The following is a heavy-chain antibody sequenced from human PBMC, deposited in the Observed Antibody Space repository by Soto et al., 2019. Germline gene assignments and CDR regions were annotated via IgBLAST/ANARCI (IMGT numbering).Heavy chain of an antibody. CDR1: GGSISSSSYY. V-gene: IGHV4-39*01. CDR3: ASASSKPRIAAAGYRPLHWFDP. CDR2: IYYSGST. J-gene: IGHJ5*02. D-gene: IGHD6-13*01. Sequence: SETLSLTCTVSGGSISSSSYYWGWIRQPPGKGLEWIGSIYYSGSTYYNPSLKSRVTISVDTSKNQFSLKLSSVTAADTAVYYCASASSKPRIAAAGYRPLHWFDPWGQGTLVTVSS.